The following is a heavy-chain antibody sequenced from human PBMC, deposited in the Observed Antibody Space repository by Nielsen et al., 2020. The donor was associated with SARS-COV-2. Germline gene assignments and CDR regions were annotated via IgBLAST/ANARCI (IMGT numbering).Heavy chain of an antibody. V-gene: IGHV3-9*01. D-gene: IGHD6-6*01. J-gene: IGHJ4*02. CDR2: ISSKSGSI. CDR3: AKDIKGRIYSAPDY. CDR1: GFTFSSYA. Sequence: SLKISCAASGFTFSSYAMSWVRQAPGKGLEWVSGISSKSGSIGYADSVKGRFSISRDNAKNSLYLQMNGLRADDTALYYCAKDIKGRIYSAPDYWGQGTLVTVSS.